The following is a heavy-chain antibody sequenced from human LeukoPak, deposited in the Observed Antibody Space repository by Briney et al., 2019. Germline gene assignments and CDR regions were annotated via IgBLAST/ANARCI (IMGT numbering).Heavy chain of an antibody. CDR2: INPSGGST. V-gene: IGHV1-46*01. Sequence: GASVKVSCKASGYTLTSYYMHWVRQAPGQGLEWMGIINPSGGSTSYAQKFQGRVTMTRDTSTSTVYMELSSLRSEDTAVYYCAIIPCYYDSSGYSEDYWGQGTLVTVSS. D-gene: IGHD3-22*01. J-gene: IGHJ4*02. CDR1: GYTLTSYY. CDR3: AIIPCYYDSSGYSEDY.